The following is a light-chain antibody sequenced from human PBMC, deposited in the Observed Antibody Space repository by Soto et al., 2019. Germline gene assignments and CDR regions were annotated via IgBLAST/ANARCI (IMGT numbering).Light chain of an antibody. CDR2: EVS. V-gene: IGLV2-14*01. CDR1: SSDVGGYNY. CDR3: SSYTSSSPPVV. J-gene: IGLJ2*01. Sequence: QSVPTQPASVSGSPGQSITISCTGTSSDVGGYNYVSWYQQHPGKAPKLMIYEVSNRPSGVSNRFSGSKSGNTASLTISGLQAEDEADYYCSSYTSSSPPVVFGGGTKLTVL.